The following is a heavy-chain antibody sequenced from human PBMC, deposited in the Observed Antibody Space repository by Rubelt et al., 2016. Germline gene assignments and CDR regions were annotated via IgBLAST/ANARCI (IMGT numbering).Heavy chain of an antibody. Sequence: RNYGMHWVRQAPGKGLEWVANIRQDGTDRFYVGSVKGRFTISRDNAKNSLSLQMNSLRAEDTAVYYCARDYYSSGRSYWYFDLWGRGTLVTVSS. CDR3: ARDYYSSGRSYWYFDL. CDR2: IRQDGTDR. V-gene: IGHV3-7*01. J-gene: IGHJ2*01. CDR1: RNYG. D-gene: IGHD6-19*01.